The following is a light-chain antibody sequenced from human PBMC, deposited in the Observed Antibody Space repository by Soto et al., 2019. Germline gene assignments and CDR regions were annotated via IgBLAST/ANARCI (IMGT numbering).Light chain of an antibody. V-gene: IGLV1-40*01. Sequence: QSVLTQPPSVSGAPGQTIIISCIGSTSNIGAGYDVHWYQQFPGTTPKLLIYGNTNRPSGVPDRFSASKSGTSASLAISGLQAEDEADYYCQSYAGGLNPSYIFGSGTKVTVL. CDR2: GNT. J-gene: IGLJ1*01. CDR1: TSNIGAGYD. CDR3: QSYAGGLNPSYI.